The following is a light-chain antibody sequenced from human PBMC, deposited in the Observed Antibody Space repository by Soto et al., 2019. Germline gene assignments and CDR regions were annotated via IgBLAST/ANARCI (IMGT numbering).Light chain of an antibody. CDR3: QQYDNLPGT. J-gene: IGKJ4*01. CDR1: QDISNY. Sequence: DIQMTQSPSSLSASVGDRVTITCQASQDISNYLNWYQQKPGKAPKLLIYDASNLETGVPSRFSGSGSGTDFTFTISSLKPEDIATYYCQQYDNLPGTFGGGTKVEIK. CDR2: DAS. V-gene: IGKV1-33*01.